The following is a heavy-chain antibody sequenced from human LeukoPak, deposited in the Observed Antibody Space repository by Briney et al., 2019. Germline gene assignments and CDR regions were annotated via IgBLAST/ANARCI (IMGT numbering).Heavy chain of an antibody. J-gene: IGHJ6*03. Sequence: ASVKVSCKASGYTFSVYYIHWVRQAPGQGLEWMGWINPNSGGTNYAQKFQGKVTMTRDTSIRTAYMELSRLRSDDTAMYYCARVGSSGYYLYYYYYYMDVWGKGTTVTVSS. CDR3: ARVGSSGYYLYYYYYYMDV. V-gene: IGHV1-2*02. CDR2: INPNSGGT. CDR1: GYTFSVYY. D-gene: IGHD3-22*01.